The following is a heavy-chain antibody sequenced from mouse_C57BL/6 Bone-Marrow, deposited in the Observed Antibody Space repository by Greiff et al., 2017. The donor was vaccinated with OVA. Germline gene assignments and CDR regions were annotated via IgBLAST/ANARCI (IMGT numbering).Heavy chain of an antibody. D-gene: IGHD3-3*01. CDR2: INPSSGYT. CDR1: GYTFTSYT. Sequence: QVHVKQSGAELARPGASVKMSCKASGYTFTSYTMHWVKQRPGQGLEWIGYINPSSGYTKYNQKFKDKATLTADKSSSTAYMQLSSLTSEDSAVYYCAREGDFPGYFDVWGTGTTVTVSS. CDR3: AREGDFPGYFDV. J-gene: IGHJ1*03. V-gene: IGHV1-4*01.